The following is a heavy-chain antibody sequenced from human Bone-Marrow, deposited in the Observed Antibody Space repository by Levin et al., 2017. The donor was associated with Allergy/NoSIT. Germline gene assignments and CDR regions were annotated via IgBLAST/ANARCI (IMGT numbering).Heavy chain of an antibody. CDR1: GFSLSNSW. CDR2: ITSKPDGAAT. Sequence: PGGSLRLSCAASGFSLSNSWMNWVRQAPGKGLEWIGRITSKPDGAATDYAAPLKGRFTISRDDSTNTLYLQLYSLKVEDTASYYCTTQFQWWGQGTLVTVSS. CDR3: TTQFQW. V-gene: IGHV3-15*01. J-gene: IGHJ4*02. D-gene: IGHD6-19*01.